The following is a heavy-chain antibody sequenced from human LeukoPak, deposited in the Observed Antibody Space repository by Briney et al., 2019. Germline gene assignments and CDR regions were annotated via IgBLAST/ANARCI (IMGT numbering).Heavy chain of an antibody. Sequence: ATVKISCKVSGYTFTDYYMHWVQQAPGKGLEWMGLVDPEDGETIYAEKFQGRVTITADTSTDTAYMELSSLRSEDTAVYYCATEGPAPPYYDFWSGYVYWGQGTLVTVSS. CDR3: ATEGPAPPYYDFWSGYVY. CDR2: VDPEDGET. J-gene: IGHJ4*02. D-gene: IGHD3-3*01. V-gene: IGHV1-69-2*01. CDR1: GYTFTDYY.